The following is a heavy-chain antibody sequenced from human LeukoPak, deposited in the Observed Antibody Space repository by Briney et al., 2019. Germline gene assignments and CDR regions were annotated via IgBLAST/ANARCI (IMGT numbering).Heavy chain of an antibody. V-gene: IGHV3-7*04. CDR3: ARGGWYYFDY. J-gene: IGHJ4*02. CDR2: IKQDGSEI. CDR1: GFTFSRYW. D-gene: IGHD6-19*01. Sequence: GGSLRLSCAASGFTFSRYWMSWVRQAPGKGLEWVACIKQDGSEIYYVDSVKGRFTLSRDNAKNSLYLQMNSLRAEDTAVYYCARGGWYYFDYWGQGTLVTVPS.